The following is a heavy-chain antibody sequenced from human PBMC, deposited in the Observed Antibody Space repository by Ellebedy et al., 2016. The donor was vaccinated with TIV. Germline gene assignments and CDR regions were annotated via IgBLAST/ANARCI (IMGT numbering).Heavy chain of an antibody. CDR2: IKQDGSEK. CDR3: ARGLIASIIDY. D-gene: IGHD1-14*01. V-gene: IGHV3-7*01. J-gene: IGHJ4*02. Sequence: GESLKISCAASGFTFSSYWMSWVRQAPGKGLEWVANIKQDGSEKYYVDSVKGRFTISRDNAKNSLYLQMNSLRAEDMAVYYCARGLIASIIDYWGQGTLVTVSS. CDR1: GFTFSSYW.